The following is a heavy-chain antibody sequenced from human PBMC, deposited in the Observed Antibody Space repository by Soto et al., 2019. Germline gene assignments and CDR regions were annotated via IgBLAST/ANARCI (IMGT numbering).Heavy chain of an antibody. CDR1: GFTFSSYA. CDR2: ISSNGGST. V-gene: IGHV3-64*01. Sequence: EVQLVESGGGLVQPGGSLRLSCAASGFTFSSYAMHWVRQAPGKGLEYVSDISSNGGSTYYANSVKGRFTISRDNSEDTLYLHMGSLRAEDMAVYYCARRGYSGYEIDYWGQGTLVTVSS. J-gene: IGHJ4*02. D-gene: IGHD5-12*01. CDR3: ARRGYSGYEIDY.